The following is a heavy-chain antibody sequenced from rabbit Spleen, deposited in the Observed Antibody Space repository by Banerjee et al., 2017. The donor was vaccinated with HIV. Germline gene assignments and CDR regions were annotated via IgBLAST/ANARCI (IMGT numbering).Heavy chain of an antibody. D-gene: IGHD6-1*01. Sequence: QQQLEESGGGLVKPGGTLTLTCTASGFSFSSSYWICWVRQAPGKGLELIACIYTSSGSTWYASWVNGRFTISRSTSLNTVDLKMTSLTAADTATYFCARGAGYAVADYGDYFNLWGPGTLVTVS. J-gene: IGHJ4*01. CDR1: GFSFSSSYW. CDR2: IYTSSGST. V-gene: IGHV1S43*01. CDR3: ARGAGYAVADYGDYFNL.